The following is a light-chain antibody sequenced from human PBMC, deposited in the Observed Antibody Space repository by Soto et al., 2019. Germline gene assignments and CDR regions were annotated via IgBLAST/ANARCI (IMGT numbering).Light chain of an antibody. CDR1: QAIYNY. J-gene: IGKJ4*01. V-gene: IGKV1-27*01. Sequence: DIQMTQSPSSLSASVGDRVSITCRASQAIYNYLAWYQQKPGKVPTLLISAASTLQSGVPSRFSGSGSGTDFTLTISSLQPEDVATYYCQKFSAVPTFGGGTKVEI. CDR2: AAS. CDR3: QKFSAVPT.